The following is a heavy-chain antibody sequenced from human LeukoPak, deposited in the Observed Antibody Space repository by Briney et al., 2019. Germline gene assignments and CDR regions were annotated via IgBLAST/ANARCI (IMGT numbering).Heavy chain of an antibody. V-gene: IGHV3-7*01. CDR1: GFTSSDYW. J-gene: IGHJ4*02. D-gene: IGHD2/OR15-2a*01. CDR3: ATYNSDEGGLDY. CDR2: IKRDGSEE. Sequence: GGSLRLSCAASGFTSSDYWMTWVRQAPGKGLEWVANIKRDGSEEYYVDSLKGRFTISRDNANKILYLQMNSLRAEDTAVYWCATYNSDEGGLDYWGQGTLVTVSS.